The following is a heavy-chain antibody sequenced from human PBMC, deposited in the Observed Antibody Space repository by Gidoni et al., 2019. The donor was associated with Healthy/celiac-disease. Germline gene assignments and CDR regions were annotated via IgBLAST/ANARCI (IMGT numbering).Heavy chain of an antibody. D-gene: IGHD5-18*01. CDR3: ARDLYPGYSYGFVDC. CDR1: GFTCSSYG. CDR2: VWYDGSSK. Sequence: QVQLVESGGDVVQPGRSLRLACAASGFTCSSYGMHWVRQAPGKGLEWVAVVWYDGSSKYYADSVSGRFTISRDNSKNTLYLQMNSLRAEDTAVYYCARDLYPGYSYGFVDCWGQGTLVTVSS. J-gene: IGHJ4*02. V-gene: IGHV3-33*01.